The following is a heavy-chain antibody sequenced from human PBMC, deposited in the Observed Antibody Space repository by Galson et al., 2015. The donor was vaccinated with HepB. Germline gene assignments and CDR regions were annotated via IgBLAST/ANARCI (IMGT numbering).Heavy chain of an antibody. CDR2: ISYDGSNK. J-gene: IGHJ4*02. Sequence: SLRLSCAASGFTFSSYAMHWVRQAPGKGLEWVAVISYDGSNKYYADSVKGRFTISRDNSKNTLYLQMNSLRAEDTAVYYCARVEYGDYVFDYWGQGTLVTVSS. D-gene: IGHD4-17*01. CDR3: ARVEYGDYVFDY. CDR1: GFTFSSYA. V-gene: IGHV3-30*04.